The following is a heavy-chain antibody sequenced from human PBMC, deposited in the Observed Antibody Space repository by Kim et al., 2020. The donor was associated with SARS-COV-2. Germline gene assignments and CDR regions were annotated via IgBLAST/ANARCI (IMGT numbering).Heavy chain of an antibody. Sequence: SNYYNPSLKSRVTISVDRSKNQFSLKLSSVTAADTAVYYCARDRGIFDYWGQGTLVTVSS. CDR3: ARDRGIFDY. V-gene: IGHV4-30-2*01. J-gene: IGHJ4*02. D-gene: IGHD3-10*01. CDR2: SN.